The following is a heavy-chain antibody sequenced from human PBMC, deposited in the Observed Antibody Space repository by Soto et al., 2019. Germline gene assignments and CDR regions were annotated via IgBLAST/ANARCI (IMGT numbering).Heavy chain of an antibody. J-gene: IGHJ6*03. D-gene: IGHD2-2*01. CDR2: ISTSSSNI. CDR1: GFSFSYYG. V-gene: IGHV3-48*01. Sequence: EVQLVESGGGLVQPGGSLRLSCAASGFSFSYYGMNWVRQAPGKGLEWVSYISTSSSNIYYADSVKGRSTISRDNAKNSLSLQMNSLRAADTAVYYCARETSTGNYYMDVWGKGTTVTVSS. CDR3: ARETSTGNYYMDV.